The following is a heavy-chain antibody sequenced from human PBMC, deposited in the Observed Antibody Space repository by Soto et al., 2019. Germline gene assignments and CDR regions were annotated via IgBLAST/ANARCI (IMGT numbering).Heavy chain of an antibody. J-gene: IGHJ3*02. V-gene: IGHV4-39*01. Sequence: QLQLQESGPGLVKPSETLSLTCTVPGGSISSSSYYWGWIRRPPGKGLEWIGSIYYSGSTYYNPSLKSRVTISVDTSKNQFSLKLSSVTAADTAVYYCARHRPVPAPDDAFDIWGQGTMVTVSS. CDR1: GGSISSSSYY. CDR3: ARHRPVPAPDDAFDI. D-gene: IGHD2-2*01. CDR2: IYYSGST.